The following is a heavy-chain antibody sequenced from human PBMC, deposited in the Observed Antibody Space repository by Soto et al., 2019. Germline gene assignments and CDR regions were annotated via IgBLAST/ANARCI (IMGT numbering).Heavy chain of an antibody. CDR1: GFTFSSYG. CDR3: AKVGSSSGGYYYGMDV. D-gene: IGHD6-6*01. Sequence: VGSLRLSCAASGFTFSSYGMHWVRQAPGKGLEWVAVISYDGSNKYYADSVKGRFTISRDNSKNTLYLQMNSLRAEDTAVYYCAKVGSSSGGYYYGMDVWGQGTTVTVSS. J-gene: IGHJ6*02. V-gene: IGHV3-30*18. CDR2: ISYDGSNK.